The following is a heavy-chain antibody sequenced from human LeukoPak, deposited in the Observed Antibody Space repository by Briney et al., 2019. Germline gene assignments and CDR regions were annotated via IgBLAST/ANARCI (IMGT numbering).Heavy chain of an antibody. Sequence: PSETLSLTCTVSGGSISSYYWSWIRQPPGKGLEWIGYIYYSRSTNYNPSLKSRVTISVYTSKNQFSLKLSSVTAADTAVYYCAREGVATTFDYWGQGTLVTVSS. D-gene: IGHD5-12*01. CDR3: AREGVATTFDY. J-gene: IGHJ4*02. V-gene: IGHV4-59*01. CDR1: GGSISSYY. CDR2: IYYSRST.